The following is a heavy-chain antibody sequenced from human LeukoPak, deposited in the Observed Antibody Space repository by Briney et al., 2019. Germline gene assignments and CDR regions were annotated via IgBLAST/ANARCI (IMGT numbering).Heavy chain of an antibody. D-gene: IGHD5-12*01. CDR1: GGSISSYY. CDR3: ARHLDSGYDYVEAFDI. J-gene: IGHJ3*02. CDR2: IYYSGST. Sequence: PSETLSLTCTVSGGSISSYYWSWIRQPPGKGLEWIGYIYYSGSTNYNPSLKSRVTISVDTSKNQFSLKLSSVTAADTGVYYCARHLDSGYDYVEAFDIWGQGTMVTVSS. V-gene: IGHV4-59*08.